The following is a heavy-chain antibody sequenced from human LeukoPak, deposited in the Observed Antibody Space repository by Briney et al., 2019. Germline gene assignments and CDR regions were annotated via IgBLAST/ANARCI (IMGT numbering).Heavy chain of an antibody. CDR2: IYSGGST. V-gene: IGHV3-66*02. D-gene: IGHD3-3*01. Sequence: GGSLRLSYAASGFTVSSNYMSWVRQAPGKGLEWVSVIYSGGSTYYADSVKGRFTISRDNSKNTLYLQMNSLRTEDTAVYYCARGGNYDFWSGYQYYFDYWGQGTLVTVSS. CDR3: ARGGNYDFWSGYQYYFDY. CDR1: GFTVSSNY. J-gene: IGHJ4*02.